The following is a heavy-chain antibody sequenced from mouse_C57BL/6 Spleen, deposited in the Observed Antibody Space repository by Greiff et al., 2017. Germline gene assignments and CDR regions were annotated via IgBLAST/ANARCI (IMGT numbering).Heavy chain of an antibody. J-gene: IGHJ2*01. CDR3: ARRYYGGDYFDY. CDR2: IYPRSGNT. D-gene: IGHD2-1*01. CDR1: GYTFTSYG. V-gene: IGHV1-81*01. Sequence: VQLQQSGAELARPGASVTLSCKASGYTFTSYGISWVKQRTGQGLEWIGEIYPRSGNTYYNEKFKGKATLTADKSSSTAYMELRSLTSEDSAVYFCARRYYGGDYFDYWGQGTTLTVSS.